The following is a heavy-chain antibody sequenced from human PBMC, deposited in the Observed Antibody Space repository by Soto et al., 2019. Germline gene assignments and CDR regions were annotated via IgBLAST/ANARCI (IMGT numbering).Heavy chain of an antibody. CDR2: INSDGTIT. J-gene: IGHJ4*02. V-gene: IGHV3-74*01. CDR1: GFTFSSYW. CDR3: ARVGYGNYRFAY. Sequence: EVQLVESGGALVQPGGSLRLSCAASGFTFSSYWMHWVRQAPGKGLVWVSRINSDGTITSNADSVKGRFTVPRDNAKNSLYVQMNSVRAVHTAVYYCARVGYGNYRFAYWGQGILVNFSS. D-gene: IGHD4-17*01.